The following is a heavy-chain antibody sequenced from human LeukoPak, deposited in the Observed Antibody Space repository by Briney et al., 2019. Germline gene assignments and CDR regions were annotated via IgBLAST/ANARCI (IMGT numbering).Heavy chain of an antibody. D-gene: IGHD3-3*01. J-gene: IGHJ4*02. CDR1: GFTFSSYA. CDR3: ATSNYDFWSGYGASPQLIDY. CDR2: ISSSSSTI. V-gene: IGHV3-48*01. Sequence: GGSLRLSCAASGFTFSSYAMSWVRQAPGKGLEWVSYISSSSSTIYYADPVKGRFTISRDNAKNSLYLQMNSLRAEDTAVYYCATSNYDFWSGYGASPQLIDYWGQGTLVTVSS.